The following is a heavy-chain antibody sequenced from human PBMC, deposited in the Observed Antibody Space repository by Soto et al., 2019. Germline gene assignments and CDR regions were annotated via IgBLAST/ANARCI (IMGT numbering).Heavy chain of an antibody. J-gene: IGHJ5*02. CDR1: GGSISRGGYY. Sequence: QVQLQESGPGLVKPSQTLSLTCTVSGGSISRGGYYWSWIRQNPGKGLEWIGYTYYSVSTYYNPAPXTXITISVDTSKNPFSLKLTSVTAADTAVYYCARAPAPWGQGTLVTVSS. CDR3: ARAPAP. V-gene: IGHV4-31*03. CDR2: TYYSVST.